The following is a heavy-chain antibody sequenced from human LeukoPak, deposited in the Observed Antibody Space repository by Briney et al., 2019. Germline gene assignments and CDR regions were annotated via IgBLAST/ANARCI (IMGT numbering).Heavy chain of an antibody. D-gene: IGHD3-10*01. V-gene: IGHV3-23*01. Sequence: GGSLRLSCAASGFIFRSYGMSWVRQAPGKGLKWVSGISGSGNSIYYADSVKGRFTISRDNSKNTLYLQMNSLRAEDTAVYYCAKSLRGRRDFDYWGQGTLVTVSS. CDR2: ISGSGNSI. CDR1: GFIFRSYG. J-gene: IGHJ4*02. CDR3: AKSLRGRRDFDY.